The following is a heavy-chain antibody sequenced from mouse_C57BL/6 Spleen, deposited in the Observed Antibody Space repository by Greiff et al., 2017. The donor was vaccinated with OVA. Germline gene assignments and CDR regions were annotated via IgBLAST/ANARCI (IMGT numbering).Heavy chain of an antibody. J-gene: IGHJ3*01. V-gene: IGHV5-6*01. CDR1: GFTFSSYG. D-gene: IGHD2-3*01. CDR3: ARGIYDGYYPFAY. CDR2: ISSGGSYT. Sequence: DVHLVESGGDLVKPGGSLKLSCAASGFTFSSYGMSWVRQTPDKRLEWVATISSGGSYTYYPDSVKGRFTISRDNAKNTLYLQMSSLKSEDTAMYYCARGIYDGYYPFAYWGQGTLVTVSA.